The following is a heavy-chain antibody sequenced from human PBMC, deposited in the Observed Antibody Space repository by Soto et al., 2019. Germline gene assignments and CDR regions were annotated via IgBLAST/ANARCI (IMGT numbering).Heavy chain of an antibody. D-gene: IGHD3-22*01. CDR1: GFTSSSYG. Sequence: GGSLRLSSAASGFTSSSYGMHWVRKAPGKGLEWVAVISYDGSNKYYADSVKGRFTISRDNSKNTLYLQMNSLRAEDTAVYYCAKEHYYDSSGYYPVYFDYWGQGTLVTVSS. V-gene: IGHV3-30*18. CDR2: ISYDGSNK. J-gene: IGHJ4*02. CDR3: AKEHYYDSSGYYPVYFDY.